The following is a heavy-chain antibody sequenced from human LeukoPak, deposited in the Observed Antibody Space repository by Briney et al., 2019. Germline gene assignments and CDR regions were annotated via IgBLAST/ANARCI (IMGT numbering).Heavy chain of an antibody. J-gene: IGHJ4*02. V-gene: IGHV3-74*01. CDR1: GFTFSSYW. Sequence: PGGSLRLSCAASGFTFSSYWMHWVRQAPGKGLVWVSRINSDGSSTSYADSVKGRFTISRDNAKNTLYLQMNSLRAEDTAVYYCAKAKYGGNSPYFDYWGQGTLVTVSS. CDR2: INSDGSST. CDR3: AKAKYGGNSPYFDY. D-gene: IGHD4-23*01.